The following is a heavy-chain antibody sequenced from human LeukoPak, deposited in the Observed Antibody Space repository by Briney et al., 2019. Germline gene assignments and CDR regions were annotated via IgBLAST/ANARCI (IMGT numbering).Heavy chain of an antibody. D-gene: IGHD6-13*01. Sequence: GGSLRLSCAASGFTFSTSAMSWVRQAAGKGLEWGSTISGSGGSTYYADSVKGRFTISRDNSKNTLSLQMNSLRAEDTALYYCAKSPYSRNTAFDYWGQGTLVSVSS. CDR2: ISGSGGST. V-gene: IGHV3-23*01. J-gene: IGHJ4*02. CDR1: GFTFSTSA. CDR3: AKSPYSRNTAFDY.